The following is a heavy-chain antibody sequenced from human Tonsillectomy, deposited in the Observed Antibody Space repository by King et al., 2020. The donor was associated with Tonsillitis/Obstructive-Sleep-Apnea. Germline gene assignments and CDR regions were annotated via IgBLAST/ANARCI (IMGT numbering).Heavy chain of an antibody. Sequence: VQLVESGGGSVQPGRSLRLSCTTSGFTFGDYAMSWVRQAPGKGLEYVGFIRSKADGGTTEYAASVQGRFTISRDDSKSIAYLQMNSLKTEDTAMYYCTRHWKTEVEAPLGSFDYWGQGTLVTVSS. J-gene: IGHJ4*02. D-gene: IGHD2-15*01. V-gene: IGHV3-49*04. CDR2: IRSKADGGTT. CDR3: TRHWKTEVEAPLGSFDY. CDR1: GFTFGDYA.